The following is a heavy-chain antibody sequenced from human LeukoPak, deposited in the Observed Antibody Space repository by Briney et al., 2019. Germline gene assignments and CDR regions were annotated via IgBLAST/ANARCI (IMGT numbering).Heavy chain of an antibody. CDR3: ARDRDTIFGVYMDV. Sequence: SETLSLTCAVYGGSFSGYYWSWIRQPPGKGLEWIGEINHSGSTNYNPSLKSRVTISVDTSKNQFSLKLSSVTAADTAVYYCARDRDTIFGVYMDVWGKGTTVTVSS. CDR1: GGSFSGYY. V-gene: IGHV4-34*01. CDR2: INHSGST. J-gene: IGHJ6*03. D-gene: IGHD3-3*01.